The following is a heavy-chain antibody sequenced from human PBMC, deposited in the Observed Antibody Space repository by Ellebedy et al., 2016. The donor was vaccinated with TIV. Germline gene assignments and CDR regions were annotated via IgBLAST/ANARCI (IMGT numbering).Heavy chain of an antibody. Sequence: GESLKISCAASGFSFRSYWMSWVRQAPGKGLEWVANMRDEGSEKYYVESVRGRFTISRDNAKNSLYLHMNSLRAEDTSVYYCATDGSYGDYRSPAHAFVFWGQGTMVTVSS. CDR3: ATDGSYGDYRSPAHAFVF. J-gene: IGHJ3*01. CDR2: MRDEGSEK. CDR1: GFSFRSYW. D-gene: IGHD4-17*01. V-gene: IGHV3-7*01.